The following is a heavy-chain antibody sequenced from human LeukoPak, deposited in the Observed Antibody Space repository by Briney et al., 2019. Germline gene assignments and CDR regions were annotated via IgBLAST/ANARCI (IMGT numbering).Heavy chain of an antibody. CDR3: ARDQGVVISPYYYYYGMDV. Sequence: RASVKVSCKASGYTFTDYFIHWVRQAPGQGLEWMGIISPNGGTTNYAQKFQGRVTITADESTSTAYMELSSLRSEDTAVYYCARDQGVVISPYYYYYGMDVWGQGTTVTVSS. V-gene: IGHV1-46*01. CDR1: GYTFTDYF. D-gene: IGHD3-3*01. J-gene: IGHJ6*02. CDR2: ISPNGGTT.